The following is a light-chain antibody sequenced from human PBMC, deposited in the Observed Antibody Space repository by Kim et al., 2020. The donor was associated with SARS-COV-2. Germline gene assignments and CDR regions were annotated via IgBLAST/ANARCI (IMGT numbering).Light chain of an antibody. J-gene: IGLJ2*01. CDR1: SLRSYS. V-gene: IGLV3-19*01. CDR2: GKN. CDR3: NSRDSSGNHVV. Sequence: ALGQTVRITCQEDSLRSYSASWYQQKPGQAPVLVIYGKNNRPSGIPDRFSGSSSGNTASLTITGAQAEDEADYYCNSRDSSGNHVVFGGGTQLTVL.